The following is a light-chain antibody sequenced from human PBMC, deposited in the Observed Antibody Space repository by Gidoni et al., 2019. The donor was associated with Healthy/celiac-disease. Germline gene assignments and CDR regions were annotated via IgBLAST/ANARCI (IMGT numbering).Light chain of an antibody. CDR2: DAS. V-gene: IGKV3-11*01. J-gene: IGKJ4*01. CDR1: QSVSRY. Sequence: EIVLTQSPATLSLSPGERATLSCRASQSVSRYLAWYQQKPSQAPRLLIYDASNRATGIPARFSGSGSGTDFTLTISSLEPEDFAVYYCHQRSNWPPAVTFGGGTKVEIK. CDR3: HQRSNWPPAVT.